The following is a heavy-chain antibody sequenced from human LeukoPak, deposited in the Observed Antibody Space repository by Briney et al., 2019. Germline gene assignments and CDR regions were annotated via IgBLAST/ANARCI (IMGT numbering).Heavy chain of an antibody. Sequence: GASVKVSCKASGGTFSSYAISWVRQAPGQGLEWMGGIIPIFGTANYAQKFQGRVTITADESTSTAYMELSSLRSEDTAVYYCARSVVPAAIGWFDPWGQGTLVTVSS. CDR1: GGTFSSYA. CDR2: IIPIFGTA. CDR3: ARSVVPAAIGWFDP. D-gene: IGHD2-2*02. V-gene: IGHV1-69*13. J-gene: IGHJ5*02.